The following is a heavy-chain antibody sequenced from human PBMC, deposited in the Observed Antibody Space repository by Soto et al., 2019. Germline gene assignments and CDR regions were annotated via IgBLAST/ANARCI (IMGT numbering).Heavy chain of an antibody. D-gene: IGHD3-10*01. J-gene: IGHJ6*04. Sequence: SETLSLTCAVYGGSFSGYYWSWIRQPPGKGLEWIGEINHSGSTNYNPSLKSRVTISVDTSKNQFSLKLSSVTAADTAVYYCARIPVRITMVRGAQMDVWGKGTTVTVSS. CDR1: GGSFSGYY. CDR2: INHSGST. V-gene: IGHV4-34*01. CDR3: ARIPVRITMVRGAQMDV.